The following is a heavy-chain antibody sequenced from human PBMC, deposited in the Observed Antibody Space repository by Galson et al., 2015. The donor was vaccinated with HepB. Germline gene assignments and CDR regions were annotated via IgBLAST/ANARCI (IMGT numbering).Heavy chain of an antibody. Sequence: SVKVSCKASGYTFTNYYLHWVRQAPGQGLEWMAIIDPRGGSTTFAQKFQGRVTLTRDTSTSTVYMELSSLRSEDTAVYYCARGGSYFDGRGSLYNWFDPWGQGTLVTVSP. D-gene: IGHD3-22*01. CDR2: IDPRGGST. CDR3: ARGGSYFDGRGSLYNWFDP. CDR1: GYTFTNYY. J-gene: IGHJ5*02. V-gene: IGHV1-46*01.